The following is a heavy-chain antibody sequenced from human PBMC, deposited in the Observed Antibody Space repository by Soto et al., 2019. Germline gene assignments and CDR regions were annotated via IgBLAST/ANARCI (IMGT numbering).Heavy chain of an antibody. CDR2: FDPEDGET. CDR3: ATSGNDYGDY. J-gene: IGHJ4*02. CDR1: GYTLTELS. V-gene: IGHV1-24*01. Sequence: RASVKVSCKVSGYTLTELSMHWVRQAPGKGLEWMGGFDPEDGETIYAQKFQGRVTMTEGTSTDTAYMELSSLRSEDTAVYYCATSGNDYGDYWGQGTLVTVSP.